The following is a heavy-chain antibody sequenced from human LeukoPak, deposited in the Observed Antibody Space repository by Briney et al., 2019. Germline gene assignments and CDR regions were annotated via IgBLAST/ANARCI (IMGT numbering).Heavy chain of an antibody. CDR1: GFTFSNYW. V-gene: IGHV3-74*01. D-gene: IGHD6-6*01. Sequence: PGGSLRLSCAASGFTFSNYWMHWVRQGPGKGLVWVSRISPDGSSTTYADSVKGRFIISRDNAQNTVYLQLSSLRVEDTAVYYCAREYSSSSGRAFDYWGQGTLVTASS. CDR3: AREYSSSSGRAFDY. J-gene: IGHJ4*02. CDR2: ISPDGSST.